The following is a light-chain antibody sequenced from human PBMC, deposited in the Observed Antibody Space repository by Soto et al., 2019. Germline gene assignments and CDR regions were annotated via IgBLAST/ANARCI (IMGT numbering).Light chain of an antibody. CDR1: QSVSSSY. Sequence: EIVLTQSPGTLSLSPGERATLSCRASQSVSSSYLAWYQQKPGQAPRLLIYGASSRPTGIPDRFSGSGSGTDFTLTISILEPEDFAVYYCQQYGSSPLTFGQGTNLEIK. CDR2: GAS. V-gene: IGKV3-20*01. CDR3: QQYGSSPLT. J-gene: IGKJ2*01.